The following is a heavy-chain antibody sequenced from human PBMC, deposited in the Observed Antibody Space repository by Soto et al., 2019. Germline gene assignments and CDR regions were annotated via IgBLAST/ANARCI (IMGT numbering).Heavy chain of an antibody. CDR3: ARKGKGAPVDY. D-gene: IGHD6-13*01. CDR2: ISAYDGNT. V-gene: IGHV1-18*01. CDR1: GYTVNYYG. J-gene: IGHJ4*02. Sequence: QVQLMQSGAEVKKPGASVKVSCKASGYTVNYYGYIWVRQAPGQGLEWMGWISAYDGNTHYAQRFQGRVTMTTDTSTTTAYMELRSLRSDDTAVYYCARKGKGAPVDYWGQGTLVTVSS.